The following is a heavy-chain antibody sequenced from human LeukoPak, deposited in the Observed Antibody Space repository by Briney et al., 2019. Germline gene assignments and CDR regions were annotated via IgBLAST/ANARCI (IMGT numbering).Heavy chain of an antibody. CDR3: ARDWSDIVVVVAGVWFDP. V-gene: IGHV7-4-1*02. D-gene: IGHD2-15*01. J-gene: IGHJ5*02. Sequence: ASVEVSCKASGYTFTSYAMNWVRQAPGQGLEWMGWINTNTGNPTYAQGFTGRFVFSLDTSVSTAYLQISSLKAEDTAVYYCARDWSDIVVVVAGVWFDPWGQGTLVTVSS. CDR1: GYTFTSYA. CDR2: INTNTGNP.